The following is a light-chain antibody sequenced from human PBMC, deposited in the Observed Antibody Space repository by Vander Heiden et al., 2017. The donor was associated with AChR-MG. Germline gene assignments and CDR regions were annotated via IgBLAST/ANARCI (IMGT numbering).Light chain of an antibody. J-gene: IGKJ4*01. V-gene: IGKV3-15*01. Sequence: TLLTQSPATLSASPAERATLFCRATTSVSSNLAWYQQKPGQAPRLLMHGASTRATRIPARFSGSRSGTEFTLTISSMRSEDFAVYYCQRYNNWPPVTFGGGTKVEIK. CDR3: QRYNNWPPVT. CDR1: TSVSSN. CDR2: GAS.